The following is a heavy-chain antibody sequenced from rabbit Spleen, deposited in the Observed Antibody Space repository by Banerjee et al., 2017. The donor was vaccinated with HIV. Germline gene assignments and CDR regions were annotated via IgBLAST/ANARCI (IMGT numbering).Heavy chain of an antibody. CDR3: ARDEAGGGGYPSFNL. D-gene: IGHD6-1*01. CDR1: GFSFSSGYD. V-gene: IGHV1S40*01. CDR2: IYTGSGST. Sequence: QSLEESGGDLVKPGASLTLTCKASGFSFSSGYDMCWVRQAPGKGPEWIACIYTGSGSTYYASWAKGRFTISKTSSTTVTLQMTSLTAADTAAYFCARDEAGGGGYPSFNLWGQGTLVTVS. J-gene: IGHJ4*01.